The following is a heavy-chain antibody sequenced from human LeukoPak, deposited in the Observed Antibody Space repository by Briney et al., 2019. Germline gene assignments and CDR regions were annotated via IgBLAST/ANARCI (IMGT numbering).Heavy chain of an antibody. Sequence: ASVKVSCKASGYSFTGYYMHWVRQAPGQGLGWMGWINPNSGGTNYAQKFHGRVTMTRDTSISTAYMELSRLRSDDTAVYYCARVAGVVGELRAFDIWGQGTMVTVSS. D-gene: IGHD1-26*01. V-gene: IGHV1-2*02. CDR2: INPNSGGT. CDR1: GYSFTGYY. CDR3: ARVAGVVGELRAFDI. J-gene: IGHJ3*02.